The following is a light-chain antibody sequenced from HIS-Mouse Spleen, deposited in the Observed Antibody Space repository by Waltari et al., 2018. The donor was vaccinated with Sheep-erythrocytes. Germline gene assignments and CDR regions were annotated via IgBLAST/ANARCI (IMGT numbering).Light chain of an antibody. J-gene: IGLJ2*01. CDR1: KLGDKY. CDR2: QDS. Sequence: SYELTQPPSVSVSPGQTASITCSGDKLGDKYAYWYQQKPGQSPVLVIYQDSKLPSGIPGRFSGSNSGNTATLTISGTQAMDEADYYCQAWDSSTAVFGGGTKLTVL. V-gene: IGLV3-1*01. CDR3: QAWDSSTAV.